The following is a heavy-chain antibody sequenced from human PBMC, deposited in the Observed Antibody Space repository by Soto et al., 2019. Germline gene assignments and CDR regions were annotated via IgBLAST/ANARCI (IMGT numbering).Heavy chain of an antibody. J-gene: IGHJ6*02. CDR2: MNPNSGNT. CDR1: GYTFTSYD. D-gene: IGHD3-3*01. CDR3: ARGGPAYYDFWSGYYHYYYYGMDV. Sequence: ASVKVSCKASGYTFTSYDINWVRQATGQGLEWMGWMNPNSGNTGYAQKFQGRVTTTRNTSISTAYMELSSLRSEDTAVYYCARGGPAYYDFWSGYYHYYYYGMDVWGQGTTVTVSS. V-gene: IGHV1-8*01.